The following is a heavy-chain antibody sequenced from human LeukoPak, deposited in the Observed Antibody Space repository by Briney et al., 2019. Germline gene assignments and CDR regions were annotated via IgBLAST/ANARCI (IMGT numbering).Heavy chain of an antibody. V-gene: IGHV1-2*02. CDR2: INSNSGAT. D-gene: IGHD4-23*01. CDR1: GYTFTDYY. Sequence: ASVKVSCKASGYTFTDYYMHWVRQAPGQGPEWMGWINSNSGATNYAQKFQGRVTMTRDTSISTVYMELSSLRSDDTAVYYCARDNSMHERGWWFDPWGQGTLVTVSS. J-gene: IGHJ5*02. CDR3: ARDNSMHERGWWFDP.